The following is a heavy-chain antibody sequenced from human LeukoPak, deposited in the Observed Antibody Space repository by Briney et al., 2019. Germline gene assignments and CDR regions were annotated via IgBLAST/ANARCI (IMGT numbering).Heavy chain of an antibody. Sequence: SQTLSLTCAVSGDSISSGGYWWSWIRQHPGKGLEWIGYIYYSGSTYYNPSLRSRVTTSVDTSKNQFSLKLDSVTAADTAVYYCARAKRMGYDTSGYYYGYFDYWGQGTLVTVSS. D-gene: IGHD3-22*01. CDR2: IYYSGST. CDR3: ARAKRMGYDTSGYYYGYFDY. V-gene: IGHV4-31*11. J-gene: IGHJ4*02. CDR1: GDSISSGGYW.